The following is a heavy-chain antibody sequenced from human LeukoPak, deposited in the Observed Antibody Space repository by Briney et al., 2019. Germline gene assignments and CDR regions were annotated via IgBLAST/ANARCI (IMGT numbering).Heavy chain of an antibody. CDR3: AREGIAVAGPLDY. CDR1: GSSISSYY. V-gene: IGHV4-59*01. D-gene: IGHD6-19*01. CDR2: IYYSGST. Sequence: KPSETLSLTCTVSGSSISSYYWSWIRQPPGKGLEWIGYIYYSGSTNYNPSLKSRVTISVDTSKNQFSLKLSSVTAADTAVYYCAREGIAVAGPLDYWGQGTLVTVSS. J-gene: IGHJ4*02.